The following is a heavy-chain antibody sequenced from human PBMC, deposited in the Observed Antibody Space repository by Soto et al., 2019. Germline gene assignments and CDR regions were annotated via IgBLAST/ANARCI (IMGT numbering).Heavy chain of an antibody. CDR3: AKPIVVVPAANFDY. V-gene: IGHV3-23*01. J-gene: IGHJ4*02. D-gene: IGHD2-2*01. CDR2: ISGSGGST. Sequence: GGSLRLSCVASGFTFSSYAMSWVRQAPGKGLEWVSAISGSGGSTYYADSVKGRFTISRDNSKNTLYLQMNSLRAEDTAVYYCAKPIVVVPAANFDYWGQGTLVTVSS. CDR1: GFTFSSYA.